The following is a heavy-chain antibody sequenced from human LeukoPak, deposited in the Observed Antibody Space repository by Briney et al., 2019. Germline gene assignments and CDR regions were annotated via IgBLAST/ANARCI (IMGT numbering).Heavy chain of an antibody. D-gene: IGHD3-22*01. V-gene: IGHV4-61*02. CDR2: IYTSGST. CDR3: ASDASDYYDSSGYSHFDY. Sequence: SETLSLTCTVSGGSISSGSYYWSWIRQPAGKGLECIGRIYTSGSTNYNPSLKSRVTISVDTSKNQFSLKLSSMTAADTAVYYCASDASDYYDSSGYSHFDYWGQRTLATVSS. J-gene: IGHJ4*02. CDR1: GGSISSGSYY.